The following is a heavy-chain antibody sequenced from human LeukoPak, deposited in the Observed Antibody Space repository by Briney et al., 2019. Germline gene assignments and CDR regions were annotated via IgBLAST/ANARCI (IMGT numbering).Heavy chain of an antibody. J-gene: IGHJ3*02. CDR1: GYSFTSYW. V-gene: IGHV5-51*01. CDR3: ARPVVPAANAFDI. D-gene: IGHD2-2*01. CDR2: IYPGDSDT. Sequence: GESLKISCKGSGYSFTSYWIGWVRPMPGKGLEWMGIIYPGDSDTRYSPSFQGQVTISADKSISTAYLQWSSLKASDTAMYYCARPVVPAANAFDIWGQGTMVTVSS.